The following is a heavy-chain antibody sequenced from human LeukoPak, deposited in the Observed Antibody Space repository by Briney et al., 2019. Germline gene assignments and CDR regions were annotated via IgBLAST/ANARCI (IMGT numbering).Heavy chain of an antibody. CDR3: ARGGHSYGLGSFDY. D-gene: IGHD5-18*01. J-gene: IGHJ4*02. CDR2: IYYSGST. CDR1: GGSFSGYY. Sequence: SETLSLTCAVYGGSFSGYYWSWIRQPPGKGLEWIGYIYYSGSTNYNPSLKSRVTISVDTSKNQFSLKLSSVTAADTAVYYCARGGHSYGLGSFDYWGQGTLVTVSS. V-gene: IGHV4-59*12.